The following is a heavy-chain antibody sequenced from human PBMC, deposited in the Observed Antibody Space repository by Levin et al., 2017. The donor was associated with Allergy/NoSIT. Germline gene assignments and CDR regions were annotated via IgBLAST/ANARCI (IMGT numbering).Heavy chain of an antibody. CDR3: ASDLPAATS. J-gene: IGHJ4*02. V-gene: IGHV3-21*01. Sequence: GGSLRLSCAASGFTFNGYSMSWVRQAPGKGLEWVSFISSTSSDIYYADSVKGRFTISRDNAKNSLYLQMNNLRVEDTAVYYCASDLPAATSWGQGTLVTVSS. CDR1: GFTFNGYS. D-gene: IGHD2-2*01. CDR2: ISSTSSDI.